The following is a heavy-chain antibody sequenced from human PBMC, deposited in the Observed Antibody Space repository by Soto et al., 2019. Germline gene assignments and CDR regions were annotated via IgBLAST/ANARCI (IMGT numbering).Heavy chain of an antibody. Sequence: QVQLVQSGAEVKKPGASVKVSCKASGYTFTSYAMHWVRQAPGQRLEWMGWINAGNGNTKYAQKCQCRVTITMDTYASTAYMGLSSLRSEDTAVYYCARVCGSIAVAGTLSTTGKDDYYYYYMDVRGKGTTVTVSS. CDR1: GYTFTSYA. J-gene: IGHJ6*03. CDR3: ARVCGSIAVAGTLSTTGKDDYYYYYMDV. D-gene: IGHD6-13*01. V-gene: IGHV1-3*01. CDR2: INAGNGNT.